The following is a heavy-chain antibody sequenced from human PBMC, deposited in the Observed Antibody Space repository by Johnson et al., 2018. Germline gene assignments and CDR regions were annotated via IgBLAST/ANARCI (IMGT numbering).Heavy chain of an antibody. V-gene: IGHV4-4*02. CDR2: IFHSGST. D-gene: IGHD1-7*01. Sequence: QVQLQESGPGLVKPSGTLSLTCAVSGGSISSTYWWTWVRQPPGKGLEWIGEIFHSGSTNYNPSLKSRVTISVDPSKNQFPLKLSSVTAADTAVYYCASTKEGTTSYYYYYMDVWGKGTTVTVSS. J-gene: IGHJ6*03. CDR1: GGSISSTYW. CDR3: ASTKEGTTSYYYYYMDV.